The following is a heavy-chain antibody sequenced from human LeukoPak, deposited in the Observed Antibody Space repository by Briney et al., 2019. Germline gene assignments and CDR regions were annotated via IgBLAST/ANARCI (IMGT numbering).Heavy chain of an antibody. J-gene: IGHJ3*02. V-gene: IGHV1-2*02. CDR2: INPNSGGT. CDR1: GYTFTGYY. CDR3: ARGETEETGTRPDAFDI. D-gene: IGHD6-13*01. Sequence: GASVTVSCNASGYTFTGYYLHRVRQAPGQGLEWMGWINPNSGGTKYAQKFQGRVTMTRDTSISTAYMELTRLRSDDTAVYYCARGETEETGTRPDAFDIWGQGTMVTVSS.